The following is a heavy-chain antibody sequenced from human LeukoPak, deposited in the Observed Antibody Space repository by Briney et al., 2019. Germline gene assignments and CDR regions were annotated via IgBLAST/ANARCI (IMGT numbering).Heavy chain of an antibody. CDR2: IYSGGRT. J-gene: IGHJ4*02. Sequence: GGSLRLSCVASGFIVSSNYMSWVRQAPGKGLEWVSVIYSGGRTYYADSVKGRFTISRDLSKSTLYLQMDSLTGEDTAVYYCAKEKAHAHPVDYWGQGTLVTVSS. CDR3: AKEKAHAHPVDY. V-gene: IGHV3-53*05. CDR1: GFIVSSNY.